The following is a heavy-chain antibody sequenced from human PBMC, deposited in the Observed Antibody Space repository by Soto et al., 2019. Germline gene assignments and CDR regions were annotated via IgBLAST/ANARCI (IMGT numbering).Heavy chain of an antibody. CDR3: AKPLPTPGWELLGFDY. D-gene: IGHD1-26*01. CDR1: GFTFSSYV. V-gene: IGHV3-23*01. J-gene: IGHJ4*02. Sequence: GGSLRLSCAASGFTFSSYVMSWVRQAPGKGLEWVSAISGSGGSTYYADSVKGRFTISRDNSKNTLYLQLNSLRADDTAVYYCAKPLPTPGWELLGFDYWGQGTLVTVSS. CDR2: ISGSGGST.